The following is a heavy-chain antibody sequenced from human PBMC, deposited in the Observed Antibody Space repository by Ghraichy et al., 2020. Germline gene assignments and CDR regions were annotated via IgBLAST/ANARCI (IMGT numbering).Heavy chain of an antibody. J-gene: IGHJ4*02. CDR3: ARGHGYCSSASCYGGGDH. Sequence: GGSLRLSCAASGFTFSSYEMKWVRQAPGKGLEWVSYISGSGATIYDADSVKGRFTISRDNTKNSLYLQMNSLRAEDTAIYYCARGHGYCSSASCYGGGDHWGQGTLVTVSS. CDR2: ISGSGATI. V-gene: IGHV3-48*03. D-gene: IGHD2-2*01. CDR1: GFTFSSYE.